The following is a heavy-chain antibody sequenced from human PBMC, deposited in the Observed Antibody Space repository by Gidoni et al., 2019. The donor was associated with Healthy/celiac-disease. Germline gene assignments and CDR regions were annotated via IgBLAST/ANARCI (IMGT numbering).Heavy chain of an antibody. J-gene: IGHJ6*02. CDR2: IIPIFGTA. D-gene: IGHD3-3*01. Sequence: QVQLVQSGAEVKKPGSSVKVSCKASGGTFSSYAISWVRQAPGQGLEWMGGIIPIFGTANYAQKFQGRVTITADKSTSTAYMELSSLRSEDTAVYYCARGFRFLEWLGHYYYGMDVWGQGTTVTVSS. CDR1: GGTFSSYA. CDR3: ARGFRFLEWLGHYYYGMDV. V-gene: IGHV1-69*06.